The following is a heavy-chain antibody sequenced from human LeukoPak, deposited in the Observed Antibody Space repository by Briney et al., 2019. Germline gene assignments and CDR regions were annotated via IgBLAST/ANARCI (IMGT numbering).Heavy chain of an antibody. D-gene: IGHD3-10*01. CDR2: TYYSGST. J-gene: IGHJ4*02. CDR1: GGSVSSSSYY. Sequence: SETLSLTCTVSGGSVSSSSYYWGWIRQPPGKGLEWIGSTYYSGSTYYNPSLKSRVTISVDTSNNQFSLKLNSVTAADTAVYYCARHVFASGSYRDYWGQGTLVTVSS. CDR3: ARHVFASGSYRDY. V-gene: IGHV4-39*01.